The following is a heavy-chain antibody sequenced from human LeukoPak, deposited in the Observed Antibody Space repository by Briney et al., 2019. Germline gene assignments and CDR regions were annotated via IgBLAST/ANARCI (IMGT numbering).Heavy chain of an antibody. CDR3: ARVMFTIVGATMDAFDI. CDR2: INPNSGGT. V-gene: IGHV1-2*02. CDR1: GYTFTGYY. D-gene: IGHD1-26*01. Sequence: ASVKVSCKASGYTFTGYYMHWVRQAPGQGLEWMGWINPNSGGTNYAQKFQGRVTMTRDTSISTAYMELSRLRSDDTAVYYCARVMFTIVGATMDAFDIWGQGTMVTVSS. J-gene: IGHJ3*02.